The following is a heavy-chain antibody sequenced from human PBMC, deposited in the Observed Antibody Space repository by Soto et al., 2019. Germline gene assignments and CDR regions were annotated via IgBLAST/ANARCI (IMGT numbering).Heavy chain of an antibody. Sequence: SVTLSLTCSITGGYISSSSCYRGCIRKAPGKGLEWIGSIYYSGSTYYNPSLKSRVTISVDTSKNQFSLKLSSVTAADTAVYYCARRRSMVRGVIIGSHAFDIWGQGTMVS. CDR3: ARRRSMVRGVIIGSHAFDI. V-gene: IGHV4-39*01. D-gene: IGHD3-10*01. CDR1: GGYISSSSCY. CDR2: IYYSGST. J-gene: IGHJ3*02.